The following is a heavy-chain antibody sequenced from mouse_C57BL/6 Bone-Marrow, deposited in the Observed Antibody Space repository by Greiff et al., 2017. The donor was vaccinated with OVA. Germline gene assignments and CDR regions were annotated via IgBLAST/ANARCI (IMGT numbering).Heavy chain of an antibody. CDR1: GYTFTSYT. D-gene: IGHD1-1*01. J-gene: IGHJ1*03. CDR2: INPSSGYT. V-gene: IGHV1-4*01. Sequence: VQLVESGAELARPGASVKMSCKASGYTFTSYTMHWVKQRPGQGLEWIGYINPSSGYTKYNQKFKDKATLTADKSSSTAYMQRSSLTSEDSAVYYCAREGYGSSYDWYFDVWGTGTTVTVSS. CDR3: AREGYGSSYDWYFDV.